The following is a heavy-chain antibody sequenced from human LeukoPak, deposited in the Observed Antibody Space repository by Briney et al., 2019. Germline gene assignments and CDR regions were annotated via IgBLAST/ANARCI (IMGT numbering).Heavy chain of an antibody. V-gene: IGHV3-74*01. CDR3: ARDSLGWTHDY. Sequence: PGGSLRLSCAASGFTFSRYWMHWVRQVPGKGLVWVSRINGDGSSTYYADSVKGRVTISRDNAKNTLFLQMNSLRAEDAAVYYCARDSLGWTHDYWGPGTLVTVSS. D-gene: IGHD7-27*01. CDR1: GFTFSRYW. J-gene: IGHJ4*02. CDR2: INGDGSST.